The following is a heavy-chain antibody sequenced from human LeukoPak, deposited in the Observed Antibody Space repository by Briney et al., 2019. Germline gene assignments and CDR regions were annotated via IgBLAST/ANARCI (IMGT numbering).Heavy chain of an antibody. CDR2: INHTGSA. J-gene: IGHJ6*03. Sequence: SETLSLTCAVYGGSFSGYYWSWIRQSPGKGLEWIGHINHTGSATYNPSLKSRVTISLDTSKNQFSLSLNSVTAADTAVYYCARATFRQLNYYYMDVWGKGTTVTVSS. V-gene: IGHV4-34*01. CDR3: ARATFRQLNYYYMDV. D-gene: IGHD6-13*01. CDR1: GGSFSGYY.